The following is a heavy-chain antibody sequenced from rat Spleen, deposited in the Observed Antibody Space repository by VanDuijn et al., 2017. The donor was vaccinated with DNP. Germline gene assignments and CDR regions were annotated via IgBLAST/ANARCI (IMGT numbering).Heavy chain of an antibody. CDR1: GFTVNNNW. D-gene: IGHD1-12*02. J-gene: IGHJ2*01. V-gene: IGHV5-31*01. CDR3: VRPHYYYGSYPQY. CDR2: ISSSGGRT. Sequence: EVQLVESGGGLVQPGRSLKLSCVVSGFTVNNNWMTWIRQVVGKGLEWAASISSSGGRTYYPDSVKGRFTISRDNAKSTLYLQMNSLRSEDTATYHCVRPHYYYGSYPQYWGQGVMVTVSS.